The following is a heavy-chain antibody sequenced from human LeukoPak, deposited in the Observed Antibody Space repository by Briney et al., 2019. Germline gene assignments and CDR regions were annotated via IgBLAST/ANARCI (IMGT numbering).Heavy chain of an antibody. CDR1: GLTLSNYW. CDR3: ARDSRGYPY. V-gene: IGHV3-7*05. J-gene: IGHJ4*02. D-gene: IGHD3-22*01. CDR2: INQDGSEK. Sequence: GGTLRLSCAASGLTLSNYWMTWVRRAPGKGLKWVANINQDGSEKNYVDSVKGRFTISRDNAKNSLYLEMNSLRAEDMGVYYCARDSRGYPYWGQGTLVTVSS.